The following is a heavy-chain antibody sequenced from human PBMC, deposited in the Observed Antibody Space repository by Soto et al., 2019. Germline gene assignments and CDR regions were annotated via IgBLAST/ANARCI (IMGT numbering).Heavy chain of an antibody. V-gene: IGHV4-59*01. Sequence: SETLSLTCTVSGGSISSYYWSWIRQPPGKGLEWIGYIYYSGSTNYNPSLKSRVTISVDTSKNQFSLKLSSVTAADTAVYYCARSSMVRGVIITTWYWGQGTLVTVSS. D-gene: IGHD3-10*01. CDR1: GGSISSYY. CDR2: IYYSGST. CDR3: ARSSMVRGVIITTWY. J-gene: IGHJ4*02.